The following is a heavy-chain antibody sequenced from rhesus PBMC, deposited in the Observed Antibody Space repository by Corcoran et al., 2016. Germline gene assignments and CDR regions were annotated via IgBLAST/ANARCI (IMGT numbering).Heavy chain of an antibody. CDR3: ARSSEYFDY. CDR2: IYWNDDK. Sequence: QVTLKESGPALVKPTQTLTLTCTFSGFSLSTSGMGVGWIRQHSRKTLEWLAHIYWNDDKYYSTSLKSRLTISKDTSKNQVVLTMTNMDPVDTATYYCARSSEYFDYWGQGVLVTVSS. J-gene: IGHJ4*01. V-gene: IGHV2-1*01. CDR1: GFSLSTSGMG.